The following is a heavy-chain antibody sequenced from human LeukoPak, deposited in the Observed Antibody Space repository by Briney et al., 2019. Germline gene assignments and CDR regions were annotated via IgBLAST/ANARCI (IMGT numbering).Heavy chain of an antibody. CDR1: GLIVSSNY. V-gene: IGHV3-66*01. Sequence: GGSLRLSCVASGLIVSSNYMTWVRQAPGKGLEWVSIIYSAGSIDYADSVRGRFTISRDNSRNTVYLQMNNVTGADTAVYYCAREGRGTDAFDIWGQGTIVTVSS. CDR3: AREGRGTDAFDI. J-gene: IGHJ3*02. D-gene: IGHD3-16*01. CDR2: IYSAGSI.